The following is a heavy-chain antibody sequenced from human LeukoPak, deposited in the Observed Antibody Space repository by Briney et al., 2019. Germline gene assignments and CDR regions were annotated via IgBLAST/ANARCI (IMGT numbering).Heavy chain of an antibody. J-gene: IGHJ4*02. CDR2: IHTGGST. CDR1: GFTVSTNY. CDR3: AYSSRWYYIYF. Sequence: GGSLRLSCAASGFTVSTNYMSWVRQVPGKGLEWVSVIHTGGSTYYADSVKGRDTISRDNSKNTVYLQMNSLRVEDTAVYYCAYSSRWYYIYFWGQGTLVTVSS. D-gene: IGHD6-13*01. V-gene: IGHV3-53*01.